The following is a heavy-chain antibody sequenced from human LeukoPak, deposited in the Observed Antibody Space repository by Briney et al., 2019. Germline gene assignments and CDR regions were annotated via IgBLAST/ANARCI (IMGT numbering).Heavy chain of an antibody. CDR2: ISAYNGNT. CDR1: GYTFTSYG. V-gene: IGHV1-18*01. Sequence: ASVKVSCTASGYTFTSYGISWVRQAPGQGLEWVGCISAYNGNTNYAQKFQGRVTMTRDTSTSTVYMELSSLRSEDTAVYYCARFAVHRRITVAGQFGLDYWGEGTLVSVSS. CDR3: ARFAVHRRITVAGQFGLDY. J-gene: IGHJ4*02. D-gene: IGHD6-19*01.